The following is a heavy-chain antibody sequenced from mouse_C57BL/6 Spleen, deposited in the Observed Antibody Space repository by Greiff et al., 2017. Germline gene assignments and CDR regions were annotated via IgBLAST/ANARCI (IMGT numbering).Heavy chain of an antibody. CDR1: GFTFSSYA. CDR3: AREEDYGSSYYYFDY. D-gene: IGHD1-1*01. V-gene: IGHV5-4*01. J-gene: IGHJ2*01. CDR2: ISDGGSYT. Sequence: EVMLVESGGGLVKPGGSLKLSCAASGFTFSSYAMSWVRQTPEKRLEWVATISDGGSYTYYPDNVKGRFTISRDNAKNNLYLQMSHLKSEDTAMYYCAREEDYGSSYYYFDYWGQGTTRTVSS.